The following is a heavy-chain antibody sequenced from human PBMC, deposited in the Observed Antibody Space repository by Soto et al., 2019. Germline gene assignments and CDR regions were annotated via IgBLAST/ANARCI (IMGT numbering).Heavy chain of an antibody. Sequence: GWSLRLSCAASGFTFSSYAMHWVRQAPGKGLEWVAVISYDGSNKYYADSVKGRFTISRDNSKNTLYLQMNSLRAEDTAVYYCARHTADGAAFDIWGQGTMVTVSS. CDR3: ARHTADGAAFDI. J-gene: IGHJ3*02. V-gene: IGHV3-30-3*01. CDR2: ISYDGSNK. CDR1: GFTFSSYA. D-gene: IGHD3-10*01.